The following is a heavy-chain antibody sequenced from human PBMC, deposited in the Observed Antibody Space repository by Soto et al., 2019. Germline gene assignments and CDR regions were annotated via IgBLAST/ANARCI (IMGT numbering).Heavy chain of an antibody. CDR3: AKGKYYYDSSGYPPLDY. D-gene: IGHD3-22*01. Sequence: GGSLRLSCAASGFTFSSYAMTWVRQAPGKGLEWVSAISGSGGSTYYADSVKGRFTISRDNSKNTLYLQMNSLRAEDTAVYYCAKGKYYYDSSGYPPLDYWGQGTLVTVSS. V-gene: IGHV3-23*01. J-gene: IGHJ4*02. CDR2: ISGSGGST. CDR1: GFTFSSYA.